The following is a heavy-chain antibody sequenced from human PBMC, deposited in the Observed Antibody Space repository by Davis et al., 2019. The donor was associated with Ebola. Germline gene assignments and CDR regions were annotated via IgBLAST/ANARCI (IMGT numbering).Heavy chain of an antibody. D-gene: IGHD3-9*01. CDR1: GYTFTSYG. V-gene: IGHV1-18*04. CDR3: ARAPNYDVLTGTSSYYFDY. J-gene: IGHJ4*02. CDR2: ISGFNTNT. Sequence: ASVKVSCKSSGYTFTSYGLVWVRQAPGLGLEGMGWISGFNTNTNFAQNFQGRVTVSKDTSTNTAYMDLRSLTSDDTAIYYCARAPNYDVLTGTSSYYFDYWGQGTLVTVSS.